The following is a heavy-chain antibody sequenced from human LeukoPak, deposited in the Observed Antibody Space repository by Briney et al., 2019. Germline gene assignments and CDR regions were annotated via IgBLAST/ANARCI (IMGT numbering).Heavy chain of an antibody. CDR2: ISSSSSTI. J-gene: IGHJ6*02. CDR3: ARSPSGYSSGWYDDYYGMDV. CDR1: GFTFSSYS. V-gene: IGHV3-48*04. Sequence: GSLRLSCAASGFTFSSYSMNWVRQAPGKGLEWVSYISSSSSTIYYADSVKGRFTISRDNAKNSLYLQMNSLRAEDTAVYYCARSPSGYSSGWYDDYYGMDVWGQGTTVTVSS. D-gene: IGHD6-19*01.